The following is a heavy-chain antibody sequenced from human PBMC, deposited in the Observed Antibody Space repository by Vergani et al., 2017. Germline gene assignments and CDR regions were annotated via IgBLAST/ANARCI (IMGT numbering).Heavy chain of an antibody. D-gene: IGHD6-19*01. J-gene: IGHJ6*02. CDR3: ARDFPGRSGNIAVAGTGYYGMDV. CDR2: IYSGGST. V-gene: IGHV3-66*01. Sequence: EVQLVESGGGLVQPGGSLRLSCAASGFTVSSNYMSWVRQAPGKGLEWVSVIYSGGSTYYADSVKGRFTISRDNSKNTLYLQMNSLRAEDTAVYYCARDFPGRSGNIAVAGTGYYGMDVWGQGTTVTVSS. CDR1: GFTVSSNY.